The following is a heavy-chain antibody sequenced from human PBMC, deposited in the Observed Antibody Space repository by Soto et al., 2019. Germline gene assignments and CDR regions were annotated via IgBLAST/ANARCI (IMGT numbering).Heavy chain of an antibody. CDR3: ARTLTIATSYYFDS. D-gene: IGHD6-13*01. J-gene: IGHJ4*02. CDR1: GFSLSTSVMC. V-gene: IGHV2-70*01. Sequence: GXGPTLVNATQTLTLTCTFSGFSLSTSVMCVSWIRQAPGKALEWLALIDWDDDKYYSTSLKTRLTISKDTSKNQVVLTMTNMDPVDTATYYCARTLTIATSYYFDSWGQGTLVTVSS. CDR2: IDWDDDK.